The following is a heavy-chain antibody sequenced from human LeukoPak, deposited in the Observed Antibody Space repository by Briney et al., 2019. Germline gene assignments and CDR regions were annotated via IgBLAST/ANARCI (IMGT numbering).Heavy chain of an antibody. V-gene: IGHV1-18*01. CDR3: ARDPGATVTTCWFDP. CDR1: GYTFTSYG. D-gene: IGHD4-11*01. J-gene: IGHJ5*02. Sequence: GASVKVSCKASGYTFTSYGISWVRQAPGQGLEWMGWISAYNGNTNYAQKLQGRVTMTTDTSTSTAYMELRSLRSDDTAVYYCARDPGATVTTCWFDPWGQGTLVTVSS. CDR2: ISAYNGNT.